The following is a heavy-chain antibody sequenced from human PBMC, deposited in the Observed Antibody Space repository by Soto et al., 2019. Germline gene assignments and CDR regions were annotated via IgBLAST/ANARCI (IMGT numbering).Heavy chain of an antibody. CDR3: ARDFPRITGTTDY. CDR1: GFTFSSYS. V-gene: IGHV3-48*01. J-gene: IGHJ4*02. CDR2: ISSSSSTI. D-gene: IGHD1-7*01. Sequence: GGSLRLSCAASGFTFSSYSMNWVRQAPGKGLEWVSYISSSSSTIYYADSVKGRFTISRDNAKNSLYLQMNSLRAEDTAMYYCARDFPRITGTTDYWGQGTLVTVSS.